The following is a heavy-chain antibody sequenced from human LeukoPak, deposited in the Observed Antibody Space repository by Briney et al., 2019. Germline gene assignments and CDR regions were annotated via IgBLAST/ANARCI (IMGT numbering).Heavy chain of an antibody. CDR1: GGSISSYY. D-gene: IGHD2-21*02. Sequence: SETLSLTCTVSGGSISSYYWSWIRQPPGKGLEWIGYIYYSGSTNYNPSLKSRVTISVDTSKNQFSLKLSSVTAADTAVYYCASAYCGGDCYIDAFDIWGQGTMVTVSS. J-gene: IGHJ3*02. V-gene: IGHV4-59*01. CDR3: ASAYCGGDCYIDAFDI. CDR2: IYYSGST.